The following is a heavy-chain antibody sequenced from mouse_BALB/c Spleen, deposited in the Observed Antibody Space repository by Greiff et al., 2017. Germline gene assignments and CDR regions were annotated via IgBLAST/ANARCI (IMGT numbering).Heavy chain of an antibody. CDR1: GFSLTGYG. V-gene: IGHV2-6-7*01. Sequence: QVQLKESGPGLVAPSQSLSITCTVSGFSLTGYGVNWVRQPPGKGLEWLGMIWGDGSTDYNSALKSRLSISKDNSKSQVFLKMNSLQTDDTARYYCARDEKGYYYGSSPAWFADWGQGTLVTVSA. CDR2: IWGDGST. CDR3: ARDEKGYYYGSSPAWFAD. J-gene: IGHJ3*01. D-gene: IGHD1-1*01.